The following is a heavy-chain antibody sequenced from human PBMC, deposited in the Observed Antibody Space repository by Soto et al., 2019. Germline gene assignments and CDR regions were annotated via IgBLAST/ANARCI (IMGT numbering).Heavy chain of an antibody. V-gene: IGHV3-30*18. CDR1: GFTFSTYG. J-gene: IGHJ4*02. Sequence: QAQLVESGGGVAQPGRSLRLSCAASGFTFSTYGMHWVRQAPGKGLAWVAVISYDGGNKYYTDSVKDRFTISRDNSKNTVYLQMHSLRAEDTAVYFCAKDGNVFSSGWYAPSLDYWGQGVLVTVSS. D-gene: IGHD6-19*01. CDR2: ISYDGGNK. CDR3: AKDGNVFSSGWYAPSLDY.